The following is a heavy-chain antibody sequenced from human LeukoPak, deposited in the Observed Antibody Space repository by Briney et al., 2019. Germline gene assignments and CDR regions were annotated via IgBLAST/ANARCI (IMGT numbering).Heavy chain of an antibody. CDR1: GFTFSTYG. Sequence: GGSLRLSCGASGFTFSTYGMHWVRQAPGKGLEWLAVIWFDASRKHYTDSVKGRFTISRDNSKDTLYLQMNSLRDEDTAIYYCARDYGTWYFDYWGQGTLVTVSS. CDR3: ARDYGTWYFDY. D-gene: IGHD1-26*01. CDR2: IWFDASRK. J-gene: IGHJ4*02. V-gene: IGHV3-33*01.